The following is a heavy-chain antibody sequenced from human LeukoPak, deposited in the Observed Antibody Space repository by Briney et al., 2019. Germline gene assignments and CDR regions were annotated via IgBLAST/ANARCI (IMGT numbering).Heavy chain of an antibody. D-gene: IGHD2-15*01. CDR2: ISSSGSTI. CDR1: GFTFSDYY. V-gene: IGHV3-11*01. CDR3: ARGGGYCSGGSCYPYYFDY. Sequence: NAGGSLRLSCVASGFTFSDYYMSWIRQAPGKGLEWVSYISSSGSTIYYADSVKGRFTISRDNAKNSLYLQMNSLRAEDTAVDYCARGGGYCSGGSCYPYYFDYWGQGTLVTVSS. J-gene: IGHJ4*02.